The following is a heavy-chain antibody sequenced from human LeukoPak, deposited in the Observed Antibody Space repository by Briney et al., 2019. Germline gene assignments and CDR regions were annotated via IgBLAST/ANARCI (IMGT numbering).Heavy chain of an antibody. CDR2: ISSSGSYI. J-gene: IGHJ6*03. CDR1: GFTFSSYS. Sequence: PGGSLRLSCAASGFTFSSYSMNWVRQAPGKGLEWVSSISSSGSYIYYADSVKGRFTISRDNAKNSLYLQMNSLRAEDTAVYYCAREEGIAAAANYYYYMDVWGKGTTVTVSS. CDR3: AREEGIAAAANYYYYMDV. D-gene: IGHD6-13*01. V-gene: IGHV3-21*01.